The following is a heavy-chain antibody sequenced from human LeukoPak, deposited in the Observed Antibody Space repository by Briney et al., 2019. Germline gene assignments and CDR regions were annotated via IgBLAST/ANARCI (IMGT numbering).Heavy chain of an antibody. CDR2: IYYSGST. J-gene: IGHJ4*02. V-gene: IGHV4-59*01. Sequence: SETLSLTCTVSGGSISSYYWGWIRQPPGKGLEWIGYIYYSGSTNYNPSLKSRVTISVDTSKNQFSLKLSSVTAADTAVYYCARDRWYSSSWYDYWGQGTLVTVSS. D-gene: IGHD6-13*01. CDR3: ARDRWYSSSWYDY. CDR1: GGSISSYY.